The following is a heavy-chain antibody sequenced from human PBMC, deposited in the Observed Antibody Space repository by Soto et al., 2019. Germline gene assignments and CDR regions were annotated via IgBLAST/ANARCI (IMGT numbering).Heavy chain of an antibody. D-gene: IGHD5-12*01. CDR3: ARDRTYDAFDI. V-gene: IGHV1-3*05. Sequence: QVQLVKSGAEEKKPGASVKVSCKASGYTFTNYAMHWMRQAPGQRLEWMGWINAGNGNTKYSQKFQGRVTITRDTSASTAYMELSSLRSEDTAVYYCARDRTYDAFDIWGQGTMVTVSS. CDR1: GYTFTNYA. CDR2: INAGNGNT. J-gene: IGHJ3*02.